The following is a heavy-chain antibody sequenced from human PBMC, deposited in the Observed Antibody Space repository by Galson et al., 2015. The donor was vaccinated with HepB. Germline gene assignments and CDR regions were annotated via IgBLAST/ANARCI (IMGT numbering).Heavy chain of an antibody. V-gene: IGHV5-10-1*01. Sequence: QSGAEVKKPGESLGISCKASGYSFTRYWITWVRQMTGKGLEWMGRIDPSDSNTNYSPSFQGHVTISADKSSSTAYLQWSSLKASDTAMYYCARLDCSSISCYLDYWGLGTLVTVSS. CDR1: GYSFTRYW. D-gene: IGHD2-2*01. CDR2: IDPSDSNT. J-gene: IGHJ4*02. CDR3: ARLDCSSISCYLDY.